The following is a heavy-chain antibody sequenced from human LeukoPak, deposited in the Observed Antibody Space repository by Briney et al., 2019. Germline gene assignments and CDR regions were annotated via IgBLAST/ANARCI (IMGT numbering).Heavy chain of an antibody. D-gene: IGHD1-1*01. J-gene: IGHJ6*03. CDR3: ARDYGYGYYMDV. V-gene: IGHV3-74*01. CDR2: INSDGSNI. Sequence: KPGGSLRLSCAASGFTFSSYWMHWVRQAPGKGLVWVSRINSDGSNIIYADSVKGRFTFSGDNAKNSLYLQMNSLRAEDTAVYYCARDYGYGYYMDVWGKGTTVTVSS. CDR1: GFTFSSYW.